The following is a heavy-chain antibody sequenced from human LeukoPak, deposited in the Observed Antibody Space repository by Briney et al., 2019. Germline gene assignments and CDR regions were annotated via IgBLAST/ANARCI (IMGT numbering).Heavy chain of an antibody. Sequence: PSETLSLTCTVSGYSISAGYYWSWIRQPAGKGLEWIGRIYTSGSTNYNPSLKSRVSMSVDTSKNQFSLKLSSVTAADTAVYYCARVHYYGSGSLFDYWGQGTLVTVSS. V-gene: IGHV4-4*07. D-gene: IGHD3-10*01. J-gene: IGHJ4*02. CDR1: GYSISAGYY. CDR2: IYTSGST. CDR3: ARVHYYGSGSLFDY.